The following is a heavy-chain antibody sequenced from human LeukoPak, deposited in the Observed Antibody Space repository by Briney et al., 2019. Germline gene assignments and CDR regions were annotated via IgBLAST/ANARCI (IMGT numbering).Heavy chain of an antibody. J-gene: IGHJ4*02. CDR2: ISSDGGVT. D-gene: IGHD2-2*01. CDR1: GFTLFSQP. CDR3: ARDPHFRSTRCLANSDY. V-gene: IGHV3-64*01. Sequence: GGSLRLSHAPSGFTLFSQPMHWLRQAPGKGLEYVSAISSDGGVTYYANSVKGRFTISRDNSKNTVHLQMGSLRGEDMAVYYCARDPHFRSTRCLANSDYWGQGTLVTVSS.